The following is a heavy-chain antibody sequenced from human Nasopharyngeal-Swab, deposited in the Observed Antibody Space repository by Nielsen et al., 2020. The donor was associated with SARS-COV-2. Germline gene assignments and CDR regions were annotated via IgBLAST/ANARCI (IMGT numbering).Heavy chain of an antibody. CDR1: GGSFSGYY. CDR3: ARGVVRSTMIVIVDYYGMDV. CDR2: INHSGRS. V-gene: IGHV4-34*01. J-gene: IGHJ6*02. Sequence: SETLSLTCAVYGGSFSGYYWSWIRQPPGKGLEWIGEINHSGRSNYNPSLKSRVTMSVDTSKNQFSLKVNSVTAADTAVYFCARGVVRSTMIVIVDYYGMDVWGQGTTVTVSS. D-gene: IGHD3-22*01.